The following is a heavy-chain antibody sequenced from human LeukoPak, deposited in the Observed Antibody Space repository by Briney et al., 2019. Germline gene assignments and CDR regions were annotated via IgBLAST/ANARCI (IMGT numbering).Heavy chain of an antibody. CDR1: GFTASSNY. J-gene: IGHJ4*02. V-gene: IGHV3-66*02. Sequence: RGSLRLSCAASGFTASSNYMSWVRQAPGKGLEWVSVIYSGGSTYYADSVKGRFTISRDNSKNTLYLQMNSLRAEDTAVYYCARDASGARIAGYWGQGTLVTVSS. CDR2: IYSGGST. D-gene: IGHD6-13*01. CDR3: ARDASGARIAGY.